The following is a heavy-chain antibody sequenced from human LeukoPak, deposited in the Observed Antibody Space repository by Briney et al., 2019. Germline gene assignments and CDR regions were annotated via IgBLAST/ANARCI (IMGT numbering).Heavy chain of an antibody. Sequence: PSQTLSLTCTVSGGSVSTGSYYWSWIRQPAGRGLEWIGHIHTSGTMNYNASLKSRVRISVETSKNQFSLRLSSVTAADTAVYFCARGILRDYYDSSGFYHRGGVGYWGQGTLVTVS. CDR1: GGSVSTGSYY. V-gene: IGHV4-61*09. D-gene: IGHD3-22*01. CDR2: IHTSGTM. CDR3: ARGILRDYYDSSGFYHRGGVGY. J-gene: IGHJ4*02.